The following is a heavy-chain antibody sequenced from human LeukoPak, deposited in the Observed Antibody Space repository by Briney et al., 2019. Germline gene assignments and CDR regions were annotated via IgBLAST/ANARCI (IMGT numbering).Heavy chain of an antibody. J-gene: IGHJ4*02. CDR1: GGTFSSYA. CDR3: ARRQDYYDSGGYED. Sequence: ASVKVSCKASGGTFSSYAISWVRHAPGQGLEWMGGIIPIFGTANYAQKFQGRVTITADESTTTAYMELSSLRSEDTAVYYCARRQDYYDSGGYEDWGQGTLVTVSS. V-gene: IGHV1-69*13. CDR2: IIPIFGTA. D-gene: IGHD3-22*01.